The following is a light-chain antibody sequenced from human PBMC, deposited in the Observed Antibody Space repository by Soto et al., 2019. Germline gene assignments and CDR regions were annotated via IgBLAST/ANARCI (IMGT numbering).Light chain of an antibody. CDR3: QQYNNWPWT. J-gene: IGKJ1*01. CDR1: QSVSSN. V-gene: IGKV3-15*01. CDR2: GAS. Sequence: EIVTTQSPATLSVSPGERVTLSCRASQSVSSNLAWYQHKLGQAPRLLIYGASTRATGIPARFSGSGSGTEFTLTISSLQSEDCAVYYCQQYNNWPWTVGQGPKVDIK.